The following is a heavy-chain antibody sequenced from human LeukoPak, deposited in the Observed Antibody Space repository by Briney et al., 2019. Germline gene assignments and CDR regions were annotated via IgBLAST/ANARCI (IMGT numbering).Heavy chain of an antibody. CDR2: IYDNGST. D-gene: IGHD3-22*01. V-gene: IGHV4-59*01. CDR1: GGSISGYY. CDR3: ARDRRRGEQGYDSGLFDY. J-gene: IGHJ4*02. Sequence: SATLSLTCNVSGGSISGYYWSWFRQPPGKGLEWFGYIYDNGSTNYNPSLKSRVTISVDTSKNQFSLKLNSVTAADTAVYYCARDRRRGEQGYDSGLFDYWDQGTLVTVSS.